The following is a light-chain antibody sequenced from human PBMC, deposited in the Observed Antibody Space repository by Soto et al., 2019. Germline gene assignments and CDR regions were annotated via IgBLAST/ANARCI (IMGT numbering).Light chain of an antibody. Sequence: EIVLTQSPGTLSVSPGERATLSCRASQSVSSYLAWYQQKPGQAPRLLIYDASTRATGIPARFSGSGSGTDFTLTISSLEPEDFAVYYCQQRSNWPPITFGQGTRLEIK. CDR1: QSVSSY. CDR2: DAS. V-gene: IGKV3-11*01. CDR3: QQRSNWPPIT. J-gene: IGKJ5*01.